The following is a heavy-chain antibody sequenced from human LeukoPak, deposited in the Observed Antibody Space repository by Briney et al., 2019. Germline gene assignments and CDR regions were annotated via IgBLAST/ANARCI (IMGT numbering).Heavy chain of an antibody. D-gene: IGHD3-10*01. Sequence: PGGSLRLSCAASGFTLSSYAMSWVRQAPGKGLEWVSAISGSGGSTYYADSVKGRFTISRDNSKNTLYLQMSSLRAEDTAVYYCAKPLNRDYYGSGSYHWFDPWGQGTLVTVSS. CDR1: GFTLSSYA. CDR2: ISGSGGST. J-gene: IGHJ5*02. V-gene: IGHV3-23*01. CDR3: AKPLNRDYYGSGSYHWFDP.